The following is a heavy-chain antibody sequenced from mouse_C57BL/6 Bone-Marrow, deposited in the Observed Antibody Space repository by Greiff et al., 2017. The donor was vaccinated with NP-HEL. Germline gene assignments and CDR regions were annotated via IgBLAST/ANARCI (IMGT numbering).Heavy chain of an antibody. J-gene: IGHJ3*01. V-gene: IGHV3-6*01. Sequence: DVKLQESGPGLVKPSQSLSLTCSVTGYSITSGYYWNWIRQFPGNKLEWMGYISYDGSNNYNPSLKNRISITRDTSKNQFFLKLNSVTTEDTATYYCAREGGGSSVWFAYWGQGTLVTVSA. CDR2: ISYDGSN. CDR1: GYSITSGYY. D-gene: IGHD1-1*01. CDR3: AREGGGSSVWFAY.